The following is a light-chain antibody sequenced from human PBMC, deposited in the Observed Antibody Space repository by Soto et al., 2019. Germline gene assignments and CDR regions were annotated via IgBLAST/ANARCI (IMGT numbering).Light chain of an antibody. J-gene: IGLJ3*02. V-gene: IGLV2-8*01. CDR1: SSDVGDYNY. CDR3: SSYAGSNNWV. CDR2: EVS. Sequence: QSALTQPPSASGSPGQSVTISCTGTSSDVGDYNYVSWYQQHPGKAPKLMIYEVSKRPSGVPDRFSGSTSGNTASLTVSGLQAEDWAGYYCSSYAGSNNWVFGGGTKVTVL.